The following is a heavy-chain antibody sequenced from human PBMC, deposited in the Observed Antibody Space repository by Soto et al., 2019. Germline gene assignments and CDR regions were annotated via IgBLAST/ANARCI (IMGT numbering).Heavy chain of an antibody. D-gene: IGHD6-19*01. V-gene: IGHV3-23*01. Sequence: EVQILESGGTLVHPGGSLRLSCAASGFTFSSHAMSWVRQAPGKGLEWVSGITASGGGTYYADAVKGRFTISRDNSKNMLFLQMNSLRGEDTAQYYCANDRKAVGSYFDNWGQGTLVIVSS. CDR2: ITASGGGT. CDR3: ANDRKAVGSYFDN. CDR1: GFTFSSHA. J-gene: IGHJ4*02.